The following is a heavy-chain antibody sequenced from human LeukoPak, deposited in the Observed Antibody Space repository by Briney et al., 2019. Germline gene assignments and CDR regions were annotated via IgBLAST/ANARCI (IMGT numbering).Heavy chain of an antibody. Sequence: SGGSLRLSCVASGFTFSSHGMHWVRQAPGKGLEWVAFIRYDGSNKYYADSVKGRFTISRDNFKNTLYLQMNSLRAEDTAVYYCAADSSNYYDSSGYYYDYYYMDVWGKGTPVTVSS. CDR1: GFTFSSHG. V-gene: IGHV3-30*02. CDR3: AADSSNYYDSSGYYYDYYYMDV. J-gene: IGHJ6*03. D-gene: IGHD3-22*01. CDR2: IRYDGSNK.